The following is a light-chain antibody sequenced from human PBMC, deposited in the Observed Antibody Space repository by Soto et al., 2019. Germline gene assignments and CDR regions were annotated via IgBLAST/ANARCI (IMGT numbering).Light chain of an antibody. V-gene: IGKV1-39*01. CDR2: AAS. CDR3: QQSYGTPLT. J-gene: IGKJ4*01. CDR1: QSIGSY. Sequence: DIQMTQSPSSLSASVGDRVTITCRASQSIGSYLYWYQHEPGKAPKFLIYAASSLQSVVPSRFNGSGSGTDFTLTISSLQPEDFAPCYCQQSYGTPLTFGGGTKGEIK.